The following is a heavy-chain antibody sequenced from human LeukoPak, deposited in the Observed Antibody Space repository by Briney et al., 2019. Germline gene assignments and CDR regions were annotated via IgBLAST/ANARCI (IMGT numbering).Heavy chain of an antibody. CDR3: AELGITMIGGV. Sequence: GGSLRLSCAASGFTVSNNHMSWVRPAPGKGLEWVSYISSSGSTIYYADSVKGRFTISRDNAKNSLYLQMNSLRAEDTAVYYCAELGITMIGGVWGKGTTVTISS. D-gene: IGHD3-10*02. V-gene: IGHV3-48*03. CDR2: ISSSGSTI. CDR1: GFTVSNNH. J-gene: IGHJ6*04.